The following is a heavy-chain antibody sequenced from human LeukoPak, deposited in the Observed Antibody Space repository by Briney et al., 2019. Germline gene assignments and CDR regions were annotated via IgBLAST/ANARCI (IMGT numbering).Heavy chain of an antibody. CDR3: ARSLMVRDAFDI. CDR2: ISSSSSYI. D-gene: IGHD3-10*01. J-gene: IGHJ3*02. CDR1: GFTFSSYG. V-gene: IGHV3-21*01. Sequence: NTGGSLRLSCAASGFTFSSYGMNWVRQAPGKGLEWVSSISSSSSYIYYADSVKGRFTISRDNAKNSLYLQMNSLRAEDTAVYYCARSLMVRDAFDIWGQGTMVTVSS.